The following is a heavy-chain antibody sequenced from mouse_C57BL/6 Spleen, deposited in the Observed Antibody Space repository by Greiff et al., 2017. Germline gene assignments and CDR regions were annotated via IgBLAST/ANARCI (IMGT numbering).Heavy chain of an antibody. V-gene: IGHV5-4*01. CDR3: ARDYYGSSYWYFDV. Sequence: EVQLVESGGGLVKPGGSLKLSCAASGFTFSSYAMSWVRQTPEKRLEWVATISDGGSYTYNPDNVKGRFTISRDNAKKNLYLQMSHLKSEDTAMYYCARDYYGSSYWYFDVWGTGTTVTVSS. CDR1: GFTFSSYA. J-gene: IGHJ1*03. CDR2: ISDGGSYT. D-gene: IGHD1-1*01.